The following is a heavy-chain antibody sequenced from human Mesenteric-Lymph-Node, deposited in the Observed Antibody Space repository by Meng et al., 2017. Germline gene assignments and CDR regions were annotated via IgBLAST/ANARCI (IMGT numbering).Heavy chain of an antibody. J-gene: IGHJ4*02. CDR2: IYYSGST. CDR1: GGSVSSGSYY. CDR3: ARLSWLQYSLDY. D-gene: IGHD5-24*01. Sequence: QRPGSGQGPVRPSETLSLTCTVSGGSVSSGSYYWSWIRQPPGKGLEWIGYIYYSGSTNYNPSLKSRVTISVDTSKNQFSLKLSSVTAADTAVYYCARLSWLQYSLDYWGQGTLVTVSS. V-gene: IGHV4-61*01.